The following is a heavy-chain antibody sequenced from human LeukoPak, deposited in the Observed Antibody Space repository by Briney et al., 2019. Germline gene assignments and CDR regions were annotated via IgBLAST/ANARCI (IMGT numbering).Heavy chain of an antibody. Sequence: SETPSLTCIVSGGSISSNSSYWGWIRQPPGKGLEWIGRIYYSGSTYYNPSLKSRVTISVDTSKNRFSLKLSSVTAADTAVYYCARPHWGQLLSSQCFDCWGQGTLVTVSS. V-gene: IGHV4-39*01. CDR2: IYYSGST. D-gene: IGHD2-15*01. J-gene: IGHJ4*02. CDR3: ARPHWGQLLSSQCFDC. CDR1: GGSISSNSSY.